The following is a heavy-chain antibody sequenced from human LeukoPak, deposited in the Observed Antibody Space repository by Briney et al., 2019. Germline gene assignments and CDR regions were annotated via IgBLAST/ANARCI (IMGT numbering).Heavy chain of an antibody. J-gene: IGHJ6*03. V-gene: IGHV4-59*01. CDR3: ARGVSSIFYYYYYMDV. CDR1: GGSISSYY. Sequence: SETLSLTCTVSGGSISSYYWSWIRPPPGEGLEWIGYIYYRGSTNHNPSLKSRVHISVDTSKSQFSLTLISETAADTGVYYCARGVSSIFYYYYYMDVWGKGTTVTVSS. CDR2: IYYRGST. D-gene: IGHD6-6*01.